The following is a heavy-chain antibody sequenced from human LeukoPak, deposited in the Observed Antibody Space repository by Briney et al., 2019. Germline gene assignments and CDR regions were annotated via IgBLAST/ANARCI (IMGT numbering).Heavy chain of an antibody. Sequence: GGSLTLSCAASGFTFRTYWMSWVRQAPGKGLEWVASINQGGSETYYVDPVKGRFTISSDNAMNSFFLQMNSLTAEDAAVYYCARLIGDRTIYDYWGQGTLVSVSS. D-gene: IGHD6-6*01. CDR2: INQGGSET. V-gene: IGHV3-7*01. CDR3: ARLIGDRTIYDY. CDR1: GFTFRTYW. J-gene: IGHJ4*02.